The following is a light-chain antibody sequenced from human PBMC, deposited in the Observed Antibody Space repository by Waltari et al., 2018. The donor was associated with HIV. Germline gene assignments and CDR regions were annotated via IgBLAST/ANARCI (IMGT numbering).Light chain of an antibody. V-gene: IGKV3-20*01. CDR1: QTVYSRY. J-gene: IGKJ2*01. CDR2: AAS. Sequence: EIVLTQYPGTLSLSPGERATLSCRASQTVYSRYLAWYQQKPGQAPRLLIYAASNRATGIPDRFSGSGSGTDFTLTISRLEPEDFAVYFCQQYTSSPYTFGQGTNLEIK. CDR3: QQYTSSPYT.